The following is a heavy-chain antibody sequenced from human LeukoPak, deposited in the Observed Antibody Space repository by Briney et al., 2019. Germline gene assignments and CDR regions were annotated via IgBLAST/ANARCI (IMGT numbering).Heavy chain of an antibody. V-gene: IGHV3-33*06. CDR1: GFTFSSYG. D-gene: IGHD3-9*01. J-gene: IGHJ4*02. CDR3: AKGSHYDILTGYSPGDY. CDR2: IWYDGSNK. Sequence: PGRSLRLSCAASGFTFSSYGMHWVRQAPGKGLGWVAVIWYDGSNKYYADSVKGRFTISRDNSKNTLYLQMNSLRAEDTAVYYCAKGSHYDILTGYSPGDYWGQGTLVTVSS.